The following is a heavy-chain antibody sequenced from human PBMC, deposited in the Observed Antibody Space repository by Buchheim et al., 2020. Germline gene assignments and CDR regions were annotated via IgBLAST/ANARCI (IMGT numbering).Heavy chain of an antibody. D-gene: IGHD3-22*01. CDR2: IKQDGSEK. V-gene: IGHV3-7*01. Sequence: EVQLVESGGGLVQPGGSLRLSCAASGFTFSSYWMSWVRQAPGKGLEWVANIKQDGSEKYYVDSVKGRFTISRDNAKNSLYLQMDSLRAEDTAVYYCAGDPTRPYYQDSSGYYNYWGQGTL. J-gene: IGHJ4*02. CDR1: GFTFSSYW. CDR3: AGDPTRPYYQDSSGYYNY.